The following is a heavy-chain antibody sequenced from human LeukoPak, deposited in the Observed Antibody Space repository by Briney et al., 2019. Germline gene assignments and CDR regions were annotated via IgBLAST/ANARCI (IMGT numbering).Heavy chain of an antibody. Sequence: ASVKVSCKASGYTFTSYYMHWVRQAPGQGLEWMGWINTNTGNPTYAQGFTGRFVFSLDTSVSTAYLQISSLKAEDTAVYYCAREWRQQLVSFPWNYYYYMDVWGKGTTVTVSS. CDR3: AREWRQQLVSFPWNYYYYMDV. D-gene: IGHD6-13*01. CDR2: INTNTGNP. V-gene: IGHV7-4-1*02. J-gene: IGHJ6*03. CDR1: GYTFTSYY.